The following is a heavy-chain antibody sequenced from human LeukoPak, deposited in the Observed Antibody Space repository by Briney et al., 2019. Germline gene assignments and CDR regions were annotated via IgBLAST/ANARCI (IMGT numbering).Heavy chain of an antibody. CDR1: AGSISSGGYY. CDR3: ARGIPGGPYYFDY. CDR2: IYYSGST. J-gene: IGHJ4*02. D-gene: IGHD4-23*01. V-gene: IGHV4-31*11. Sequence: KPSETLSLTCAVSAGSISSGGYYWRWIRQHPGKGLEWMRYIYYSGSTYYNPSLKSRVTISVDTSKNQFSLKLSSVTAADTAVYYCARGIPGGPYYFDYWGQGTLVTVSS.